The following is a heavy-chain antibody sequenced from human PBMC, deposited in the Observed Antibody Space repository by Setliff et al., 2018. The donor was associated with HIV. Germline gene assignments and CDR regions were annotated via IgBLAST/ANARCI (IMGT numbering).Heavy chain of an antibody. D-gene: IGHD2-8*01. CDR2: ILYGGNT. J-gene: IGHJ3*02. Sequence: SETLSLTCTVSGGSVSSRGYYWGWIRQPPGKGPEWIANILYGGNTYYSPSLKSRVTISVDTSKNHFSLKLNSVTAAGTAVYFCARPTTGVGGGAAFDIWGQETMVTVSS. V-gene: IGHV4-39*02. CDR3: ARPTTGVGGGAAFDI. CDR1: GGSVSSRGYY.